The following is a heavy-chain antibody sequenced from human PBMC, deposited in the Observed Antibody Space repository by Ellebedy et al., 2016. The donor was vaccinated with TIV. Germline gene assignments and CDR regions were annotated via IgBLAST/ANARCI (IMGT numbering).Heavy chain of an antibody. CDR1: GGSISSYY. V-gene: IGHV4-59*12. D-gene: IGHD1-26*01. CDR2: IYYSGST. J-gene: IGHJ5*02. CDR3: ARGQSNLYSGTPNWFDP. Sequence: MPSETLSLTCTVSGGSISSYYWSWIRQPPGKGLEWIGYIYYSGSTNYNPSLKSRVTMSVDTSKNQFSLKLSSVTAADTAVYYCARGQSNLYSGTPNWFDPWGQGTLVTVSS.